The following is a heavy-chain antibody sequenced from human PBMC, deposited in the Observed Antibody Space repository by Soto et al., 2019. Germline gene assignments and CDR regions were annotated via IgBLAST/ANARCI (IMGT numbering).Heavy chain of an antibody. CDR1: GASISGTTYS. CDR2: IYDSGNT. V-gene: IGHV4-30-2*01. Sequence: SETLSLTCAVSGASISGTTYSWSWIRQPPGKGMEWIGYIYDSGNTYYNPSLKSQFSISVDRSKNQFSLKLSSVTAADTAVYYCARGQGAAAGHSNFDYWGQGALVTVSS. CDR3: ARGQGAAAGHSNFDY. J-gene: IGHJ4*02. D-gene: IGHD6-13*01.